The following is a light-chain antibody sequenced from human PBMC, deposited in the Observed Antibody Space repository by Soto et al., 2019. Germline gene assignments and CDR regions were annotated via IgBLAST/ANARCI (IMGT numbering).Light chain of an antibody. Sequence: EIVLTQSPATLSLSPGERATLSSRASQSVSSYLAWYQQKPGQALRLLIYDASNRATDIPARFSGSGSGTDFTLTINSLESEDFAVYYCLQRSNWPRVTFGGGTKVEIK. V-gene: IGKV3-11*01. CDR2: DAS. CDR1: QSVSSY. CDR3: LQRSNWPRVT. J-gene: IGKJ4*01.